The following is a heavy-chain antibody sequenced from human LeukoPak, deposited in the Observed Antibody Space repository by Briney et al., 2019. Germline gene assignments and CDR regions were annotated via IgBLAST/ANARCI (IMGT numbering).Heavy chain of an antibody. Sequence: PSETLSLTCTVSGYSISSGCYWGWIRQPPGKGLEWIGSIYHSGSTYYNLSLKSRVTISVDTSKNQFSLKLSSVTAADTAVYYCARGSITIFGVVRTNWFDPWGQGTLVTVSS. D-gene: IGHD3-3*01. J-gene: IGHJ5*02. V-gene: IGHV4-38-2*02. CDR3: ARGSITIFGVVRTNWFDP. CDR2: IYHSGST. CDR1: GYSISSGCY.